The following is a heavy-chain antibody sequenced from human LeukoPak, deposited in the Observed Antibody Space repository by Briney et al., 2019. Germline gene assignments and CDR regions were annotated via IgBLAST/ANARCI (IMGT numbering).Heavy chain of an antibody. Sequence: VSVKVSCKASGYTFTSYGISWVRQAPGQGLEWMGWISAYSGNTNYAQKLQGRVTMTTDTSTSTAYMELRSLRSDDTAVYYCARGGYYYDSSGYLPDYWGQGTLVTVSS. CDR3: ARGGYYYDSSGYLPDY. CDR1: GYTFTSYG. D-gene: IGHD3-22*01. CDR2: ISAYSGNT. J-gene: IGHJ4*02. V-gene: IGHV1-18*01.